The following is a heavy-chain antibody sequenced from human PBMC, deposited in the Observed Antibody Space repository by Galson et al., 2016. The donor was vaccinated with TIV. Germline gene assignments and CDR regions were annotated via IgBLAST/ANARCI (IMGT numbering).Heavy chain of an antibody. CDR3: AKLSGYNGDWDAFDV. Sequence: SVKVSCKASGYTFSDYYIHWVRQAPGQRLEWMGWINPNNDDTFYGQKFQGRVTMTRDTSISTVYMELSRLKSDDTALYYCAKLSGYNGDWDAFDVWGQGTMVIVSS. CDR1: GYTFSDYY. D-gene: IGHD4-17*01. CDR2: INPNNDDT. V-gene: IGHV1-2*02. J-gene: IGHJ3*01.